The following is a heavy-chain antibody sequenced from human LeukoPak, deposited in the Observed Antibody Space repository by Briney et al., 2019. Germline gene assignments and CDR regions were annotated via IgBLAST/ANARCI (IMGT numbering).Heavy chain of an antibody. D-gene: IGHD1-26*01. CDR1: GFNFSSND. CDR3: AREIVGATISWFDP. Sequence: GGSLRLSCAVSGFNFSSNDMHWVRQPTGKGLELVSGISTAGDTYYPDSVKGRFTISRKNAKSSFYLQMNSLRSEDTAVYYCAREIVGATISWFDPWGQGTLVTVSS. V-gene: IGHV3-13*01. J-gene: IGHJ5*02. CDR2: ISTAGDT.